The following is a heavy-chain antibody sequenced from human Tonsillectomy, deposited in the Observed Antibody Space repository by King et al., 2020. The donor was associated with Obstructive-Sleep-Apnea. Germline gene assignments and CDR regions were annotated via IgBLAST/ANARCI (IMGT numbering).Heavy chain of an antibody. CDR1: GFTFNSYW. V-gene: IGHV3-7*01. CDR2: IKRDGSEK. Sequence: VQLVQSGGGLVQPGGSLRLSCAASGFTFNSYWMSWVRQAPGKGLEWVANIKRDGSEKNCVDSVKGRFTISRDNAKNSLYRKMNSLRAEDTAVYYCARDQNYYDSSAYYDAFDLWGQGTMVTVSS. CDR3: ARDQNYYDSSAYYDAFDL. J-gene: IGHJ3*01. D-gene: IGHD3-22*01.